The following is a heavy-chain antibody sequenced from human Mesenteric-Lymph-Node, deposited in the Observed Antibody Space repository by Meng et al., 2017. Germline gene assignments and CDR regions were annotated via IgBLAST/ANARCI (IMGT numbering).Heavy chain of an antibody. CDR3: GRDQGRELINH. D-gene: IGHD1-7*01. CDR2: VYHRGDT. CDR1: GDSISSDIW. V-gene: IGHV4-4*02. J-gene: IGHJ4*02. Sequence: VELQEAGPGLVKPSGALALACTVSGDSISSDIWWRWVRQPPGKGLEWIGEVYHRGDTNYNPSLKSRVDISVDKSKNQFYLSLFSVTAADTAVYYCGRDQGRELINHWGQGTLVTVSS.